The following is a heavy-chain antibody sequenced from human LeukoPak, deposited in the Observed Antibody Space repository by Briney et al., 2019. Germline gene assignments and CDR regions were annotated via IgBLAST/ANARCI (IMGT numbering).Heavy chain of an antibody. CDR3: AKVEYTSSWYGVGSLDY. Sequence: SGGSLRLSCAASVFTFSSYAMHWVRQAPGKGLEWVAFIRYDGSNKYYADSVKGRFTISRDNSKDTLYLQMNSLRAEDTAVYYCAKVEYTSSWYGVGSLDYWGQGTLVTVSS. D-gene: IGHD6-13*01. CDR1: VFTFSSYA. CDR2: IRYDGSNK. J-gene: IGHJ4*02. V-gene: IGHV3-30*02.